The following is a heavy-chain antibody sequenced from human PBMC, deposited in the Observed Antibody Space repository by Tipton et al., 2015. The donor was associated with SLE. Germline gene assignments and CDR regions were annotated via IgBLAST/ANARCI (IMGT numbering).Heavy chain of an antibody. Sequence: LRLSCTVSGGSISSGGYYWSWIRQHPGKGLEWIGYIYYSGSTYYNPSLKSRVTISVDTSKNQFFLRLSSVTAADTAVYYCARGNPSLFDYWGQGTLVSVSS. CDR2: IYYSGST. V-gene: IGHV4-31*03. CDR1: GGSISSGGYY. D-gene: IGHD1-14*01. CDR3: ARGNPSLFDY. J-gene: IGHJ4*02.